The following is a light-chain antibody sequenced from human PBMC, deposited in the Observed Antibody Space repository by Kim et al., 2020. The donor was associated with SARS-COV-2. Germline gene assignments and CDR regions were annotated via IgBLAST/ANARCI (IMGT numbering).Light chain of an antibody. CDR2: YDS. J-gene: IGLJ3*02. CDR3: QVWDSSSDHRV. CDR1: NIGSKS. Sequence: PGKTAEITVGGNNIGSKSVHWYQQKPGQAPVLVIYYDSDRPSGIPERFSGSNSGNTATLTISRVEAGDEADYYCQVWDSSSDHRVFGGGTQLTVL. V-gene: IGLV3-21*04.